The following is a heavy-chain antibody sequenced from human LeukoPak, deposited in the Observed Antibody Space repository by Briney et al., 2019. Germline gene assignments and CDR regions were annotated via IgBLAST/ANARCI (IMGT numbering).Heavy chain of an antibody. CDR2: IYYSGST. V-gene: IGHV4-39*01. CDR3: ARHLYCSSASCYTPHTGIDY. Sequence: PSETLSLTWTVSGGSISSSSYYWGWIRQLPGKGLEWIGSIYYSGSTYYNPCLRSRVTISIDTSKNQFSLKLSSVTAAGTAVYYCARHLYCSSASCYTPHTGIDYWGQGALVTVSS. D-gene: IGHD2-2*02. J-gene: IGHJ4*02. CDR1: GGSISSSSYY.